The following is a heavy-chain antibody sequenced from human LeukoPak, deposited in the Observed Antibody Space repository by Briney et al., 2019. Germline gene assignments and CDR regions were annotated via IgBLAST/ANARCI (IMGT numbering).Heavy chain of an antibody. V-gene: IGHV3-48*03. Sequence: GGSLRLSCAASGFTFSNYEMNWVRQATGEGLEWVSYISSSCSTIYYAASVKGRFTISRDNAKNSLYLQMNSLRAEDTAVYYCASVDVWGQGTTVTVSS. CDR1: GFTFSNYE. CDR2: ISSSCSTI. J-gene: IGHJ6*02. CDR3: ASVDV.